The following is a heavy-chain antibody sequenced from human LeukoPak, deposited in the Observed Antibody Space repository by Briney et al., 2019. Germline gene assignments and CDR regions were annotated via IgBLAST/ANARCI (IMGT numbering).Heavy chain of an antibody. D-gene: IGHD3-9*01. CDR2: IYTSGST. V-gene: IGHV4-61*02. CDR3: ASQGILTGYHVDY. J-gene: IGHJ4*02. CDR1: GGSISSGSYY. Sequence: SETLSLTCTVSGGSISSGSYYWSWIRQPAGKGLEWIGRIYTSGSTNYNPSLKSRVTISVDTSKNQFSPKLSSVTAADTAVYYCASQGILTGYHVDYWGQGTLVTVSS.